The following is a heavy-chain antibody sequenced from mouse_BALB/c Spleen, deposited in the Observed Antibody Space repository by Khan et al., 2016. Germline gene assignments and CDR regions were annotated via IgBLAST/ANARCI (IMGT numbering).Heavy chain of an antibody. J-gene: IGHJ3*01. CDR2: INTYTGEP. Sequence: QSQLVQSGPELKKPGETVKISCKASGYTFTNYGMNWVKQAPGKGLKWMGWINTYTGEPTYADDFKGRFAFSLETSASTAYLQINNLKNEDTATYFCARSDYDGRGAWFAYWGQGTLVTVSA. CDR3: ARSDYDGRGAWFAY. D-gene: IGHD2-4*01. CDR1: GYTFTNYG. V-gene: IGHV9-3-1*01.